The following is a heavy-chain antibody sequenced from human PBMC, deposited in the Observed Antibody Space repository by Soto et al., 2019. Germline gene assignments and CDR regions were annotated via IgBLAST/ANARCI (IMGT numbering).Heavy chain of an antibody. V-gene: IGHV3-74*01. CDR2: INSDGSST. Sequence: VQLVESGGGLVQPGGSLRLSCAASGFTFSSYWMHWVRQAPGKGLVWVSRINSDGSSTTYADSVKGRFTISRDNAKNTLYLQMNSLRGEDTAVYYCARDNSGYTRPFDYWGQGTLVTVSS. CDR3: ARDNSGYTRPFDY. D-gene: IGHD5-18*01. J-gene: IGHJ4*02. CDR1: GFTFSSYW.